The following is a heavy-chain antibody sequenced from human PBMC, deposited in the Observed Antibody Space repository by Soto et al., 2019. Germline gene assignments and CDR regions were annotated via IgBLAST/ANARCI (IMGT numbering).Heavy chain of an antibody. Sequence: QVQLQESGPGLVKPSQARSLTCTVSGGSISSGGYYWSWVRQHPGKGLEWIAYMYYSGSTYYNPSLKSRVSVSVDTSKNQFSLKLSSVTAADTAVYYCARFSGSYLRDWGQGTLVTVSS. D-gene: IGHD1-26*01. V-gene: IGHV4-31*03. CDR2: MYYSGST. J-gene: IGHJ4*02. CDR3: ARFSGSYLRD. CDR1: GGSISSGGYY.